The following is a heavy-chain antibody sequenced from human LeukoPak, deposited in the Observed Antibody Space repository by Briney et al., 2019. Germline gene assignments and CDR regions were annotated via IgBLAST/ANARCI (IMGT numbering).Heavy chain of an antibody. J-gene: IGHJ4*02. CDR1: GYSFTSYW. CDR3: ARQTAMGRSGDY. D-gene: IGHD5-18*01. Sequence: PGETLKISCKASGYSFTSYWIGWVRQMPGKGLEWMGIIDPSDSETRYTPSFQGQVTISAGKSLSTAYLQCNSLKASDTAMYYCARQTAMGRSGDYWGQGTLVTVSS. V-gene: IGHV5-51*01. CDR2: IDPSDSET.